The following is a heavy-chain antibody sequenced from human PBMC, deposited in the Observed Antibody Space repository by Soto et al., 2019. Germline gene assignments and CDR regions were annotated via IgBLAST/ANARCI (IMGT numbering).Heavy chain of an antibody. V-gene: IGHV4-59*12. CDR2: IYDSGST. CDR1: GDSISSSY. CDR3: ARVPSP. J-gene: IGHJ5*02. Sequence: SETLSLTCTVSGDSISSSYWSWIRQPPGKGLEWIGYIYDSGSTYYNSSLKSRVTMSVDTSKNQFSLNLSSVTAADTAVYYCARVPSPWGQGPLVXVSS.